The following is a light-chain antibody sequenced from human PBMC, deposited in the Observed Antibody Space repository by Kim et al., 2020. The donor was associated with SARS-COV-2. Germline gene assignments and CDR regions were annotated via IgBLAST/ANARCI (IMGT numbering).Light chain of an antibody. CDR1: SSDVGGYNY. J-gene: IGLJ1*01. Sequence: GQSVTISCTGTSSDVGGYNYVSWYQQNPGKAPKVMIYEVTKRPSGVPDRFSGSKSGNTASLTVAGLQAEDEADYYCSSYAGSNNYVFGTGTKVTVL. CDR2: EVT. CDR3: SSYAGSNNYV. V-gene: IGLV2-8*01.